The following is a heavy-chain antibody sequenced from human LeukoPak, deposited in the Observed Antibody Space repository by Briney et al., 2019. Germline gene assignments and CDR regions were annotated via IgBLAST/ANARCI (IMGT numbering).Heavy chain of an antibody. CDR2: IYYSGST. D-gene: IGHD3-22*01. CDR1: GGSISSSSYY. CDR3: ARRRSGSGYYYFDY. J-gene: IGHJ4*02. V-gene: IGHV4-39*07. Sequence: SETLSLTCTVSGGSISSSSYYWGWIRQPPGKGLEWIGSIYYSGSTYYNPPLKSRVTISVDTSKNQFSLKLSSVTAADTAVYYCARRRSGSGYYYFDYWGQGTLVTVSS.